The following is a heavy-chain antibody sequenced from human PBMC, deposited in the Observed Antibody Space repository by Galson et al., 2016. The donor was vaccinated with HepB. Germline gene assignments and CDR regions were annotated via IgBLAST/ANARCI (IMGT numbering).Heavy chain of an antibody. CDR2: IDPHDSYT. J-gene: IGHJ3*02. Sequence: QSGAEVKTPGESLRISCQASGYSFSSYWISWVRQMPGKGLEWMGRIDPHDSYTTYSPSFHGHVTISVDKSTSAAYLHWSSLKASDTAMYYCATLYDSSGYYYVGARQIRDPFDIWGQGTMVTVSS. D-gene: IGHD3-22*01. CDR3: ATLYDSSGYYYVGARQIRDPFDI. CDR1: GYSFSSYW. V-gene: IGHV5-10-1*01.